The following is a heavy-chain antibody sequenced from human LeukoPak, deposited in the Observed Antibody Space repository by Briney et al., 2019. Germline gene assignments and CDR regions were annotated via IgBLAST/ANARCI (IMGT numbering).Heavy chain of an antibody. CDR2: INPNSGDT. CDR3: ARAREGAGYYDILTGYYSPYYYYYYYMDV. J-gene: IGHJ6*03. CDR1: GYTFTDYY. Sequence: ASVKVSCKTSGYTFTDYYMHWVRQAPGQGLEWMGWINPNSGDTNYAQKFQGRVTMTRNTSISTAYMELSSLRSEDTAVYYCARAREGAGYYDILTGYYSPYYYYYYYMDVWGKGTTVTISS. V-gene: IGHV1-2*02. D-gene: IGHD3-9*01.